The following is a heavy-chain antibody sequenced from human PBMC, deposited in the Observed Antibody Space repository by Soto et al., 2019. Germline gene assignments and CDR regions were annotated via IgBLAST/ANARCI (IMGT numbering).Heavy chain of an antibody. Sequence: EVQLVESGGGLVKPGGSVRLSCAASGFTFSRYGMNWVRQAPGKGLELVSSISGLSSYIYYADSVKGRFTVSRDNAKNSLYVQMNSLRAEDTAVYYCARDPQQRLADSYYYGMDVWGQGTTVIVSS. V-gene: IGHV3-21*02. D-gene: IGHD6-25*01. CDR3: ARDPQQRLADSYYYGMDV. CDR2: ISGLSSYI. J-gene: IGHJ6*02. CDR1: GFTFSRYG.